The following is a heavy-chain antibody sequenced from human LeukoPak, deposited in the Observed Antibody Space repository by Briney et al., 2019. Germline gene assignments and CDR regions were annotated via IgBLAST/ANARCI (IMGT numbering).Heavy chain of an antibody. CDR2: ISYDGSKR. J-gene: IGHJ4*02. V-gene: IGHV3-30-3*01. CDR3: ASSDYYDSSGYLVY. D-gene: IGHD3-22*01. CDR1: GFTFNSFA. Sequence: GGSLRLSCVASGFTFNSFAMHWVRQAPGKGLEWVAVISYDGSKRYYADSGKGRFTISRDNSKNTLYLQMNSLRAEDTAVYYCASSDYYDSSGYLVYWGQGTLVTVSS.